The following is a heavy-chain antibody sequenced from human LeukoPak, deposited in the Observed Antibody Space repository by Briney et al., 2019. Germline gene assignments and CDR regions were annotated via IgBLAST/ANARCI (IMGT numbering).Heavy chain of an antibody. V-gene: IGHV3-73*01. D-gene: IGHD5-12*01. CDR1: GFTFSGSA. CDR3: ARGPSGYHNT. CDR2: IRSKANSYAT. Sequence: GGSLRLSCAASGFTFSGSAMHWVRQASGKGLEWVGRIRSKANSYATAYAASVKGRFTISRDNSKNTLYLQMNSLRAEDTAVYYCARGPSGYHNTGGQGTLVTVSS. J-gene: IGHJ4*02.